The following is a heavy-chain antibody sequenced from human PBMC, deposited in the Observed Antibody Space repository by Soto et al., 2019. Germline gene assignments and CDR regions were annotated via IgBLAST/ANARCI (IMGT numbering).Heavy chain of an antibody. CDR3: AGVRLLWLGESYYYYYMDV. Sequence: ASVKVSCKASGYTFTTYGIIWVRQAPGQGLEWMGWISGYNGITSYAQRFQGRVTMTTYTSTSTAYMELRSLRSDDTACYYCAGVRLLWLGESYYYYYMDVWGKGTTVTVSS. CDR2: ISGYNGIT. D-gene: IGHD3-10*01. V-gene: IGHV1-18*01. CDR1: GYTFTTYG. J-gene: IGHJ6*03.